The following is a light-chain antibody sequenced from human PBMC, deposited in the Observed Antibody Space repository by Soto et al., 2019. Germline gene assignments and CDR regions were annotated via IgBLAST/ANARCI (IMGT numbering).Light chain of an antibody. J-gene: IGKJ4*01. CDR1: QSVSSY. Sequence: EIVLTQSPATLSLSPGERATLSCRASQSVSSYLAWYRQKPGQAPRLLIYDASSRATGIPARFSGSGSGTDFTLNISSLEPEDFAVYYCQQRSNWPLTFGGGTKVEIK. CDR2: DAS. CDR3: QQRSNWPLT. V-gene: IGKV3-11*01.